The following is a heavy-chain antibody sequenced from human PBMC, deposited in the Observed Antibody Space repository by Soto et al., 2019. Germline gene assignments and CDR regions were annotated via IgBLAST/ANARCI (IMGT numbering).Heavy chain of an antibody. Sequence: QLQLQESGPGLVKPSETLSLTCTVSGGSISSSSYYWGWIRQPPGKGLEWIGSIYYSGSTYYNPSLKSRVTISVDTSKNQFSLKLSSVTAADTAVYYCERHGTAAPTHFDYWGQGTLVTVSS. CDR3: ERHGTAAPTHFDY. D-gene: IGHD2-15*01. CDR2: IYYSGST. V-gene: IGHV4-39*01. CDR1: GGSISSSSYY. J-gene: IGHJ4*02.